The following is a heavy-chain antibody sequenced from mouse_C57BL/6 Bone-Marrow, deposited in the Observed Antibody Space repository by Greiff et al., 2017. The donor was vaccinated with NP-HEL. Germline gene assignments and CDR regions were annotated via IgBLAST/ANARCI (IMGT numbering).Heavy chain of an antibody. D-gene: IGHD1-1*01. CDR1: GYTFTSYW. CDR2: IDPSDSYT. J-gene: IGHJ3*01. Sequence: VQLQQPGAELVMPGASVKLSCKASGYTFTSYWMHWVKQRPGQGLEWIGEIDPSDSYTNYNPKFKGKSTLTVDKSSSTAYMQISSLTSEDSAVYYCARSPYYYGGTPWFAYWGQGTLVTVSA. V-gene: IGHV1-69*01. CDR3: ARSPYYYGGTPWFAY.